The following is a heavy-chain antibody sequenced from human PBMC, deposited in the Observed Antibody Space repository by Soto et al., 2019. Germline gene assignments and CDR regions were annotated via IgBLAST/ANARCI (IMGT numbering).Heavy chain of an antibody. Sequence: QPGGSLRLSCSASGFTFSSYSMHWVRQAPGKGLEFVAVIRNNGISTYYADSVKGRFTISRDNSNNTVSLQMRSLRREDTAVYYCVKGGTSVSSAGFDYWGLGTLVTVS. D-gene: IGHD3-22*01. CDR3: VKGGTSVSSAGFDY. V-gene: IGHV3-64D*06. CDR1: GFTFSSYS. CDR2: IRNNGIST. J-gene: IGHJ4*02.